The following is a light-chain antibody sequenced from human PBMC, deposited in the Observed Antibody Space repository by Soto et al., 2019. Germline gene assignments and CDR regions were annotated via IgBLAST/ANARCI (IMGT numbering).Light chain of an antibody. J-gene: IGLJ1*01. CDR2: EVS. CDR3: SSYAGSYTFV. CDR1: SSDVGGYNS. Sequence: QSALTQPASVSGSPGQSITISCTGTSSDVGGYNSVSWYQHHPGKAPKLMIYEVSNRPSGVSNRFSGSKSGNTASLTISGLQAEDEADYYCSSYAGSYTFVFGTGTKVTVL. V-gene: IGLV2-14*01.